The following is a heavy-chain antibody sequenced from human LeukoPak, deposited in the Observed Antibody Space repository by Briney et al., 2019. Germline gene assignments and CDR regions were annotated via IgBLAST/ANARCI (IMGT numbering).Heavy chain of an antibody. CDR1: GYTFTDYY. D-gene: IGHD6-19*01. CDR3: ARVSGGSSGWYGPVYYYYMDV. V-gene: IGHV1-2*02. Sequence: ASVKVSCKASGYTFTDYYIHWVRQAPGHGLEWMGWINPNSGGTNYAQKFQGRVTMTRDTSISTAYMELSRLRSDDTAVYYCARVSGGSSGWYGPVYYYYMDVWGKGTTVTVSS. J-gene: IGHJ6*03. CDR2: INPNSGGT.